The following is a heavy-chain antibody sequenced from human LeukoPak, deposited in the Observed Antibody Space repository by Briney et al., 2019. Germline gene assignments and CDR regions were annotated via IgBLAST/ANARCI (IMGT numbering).Heavy chain of an antibody. V-gene: IGHV4-30-4*01. CDR3: ARERYYCSTTLCSPDWFDP. CDR1: GGSISSGDYY. CDR2: IYYSGNT. J-gene: IGHJ5*02. D-gene: IGHD2-2*01. Sequence: SETLSLTCTVSGGSISSGDYYWSWIRQPPGKGLEWIGYIYYSGNTYYNPSLKSRVTISVDTSKNQFSLKLSSVTAADAAVYYCARERYYCSTTLCSPDWFDPWGQGTLVTVSS.